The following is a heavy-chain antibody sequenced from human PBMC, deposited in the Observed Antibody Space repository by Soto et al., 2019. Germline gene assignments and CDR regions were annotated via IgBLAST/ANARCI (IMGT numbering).Heavy chain of an antibody. J-gene: IGHJ4*02. CDR3: ARRIVGATRYFDY. V-gene: IGHV1-69*13. CDR1: GGTFSSYA. CDR2: IIPIFGTA. D-gene: IGHD1-26*01. Sequence: SVKVSCKASGGTFSSYAISWVRQAPGQGLEWMGGIIPIFGTANYAQKFQGRVTITADESTSTAYMELSSLRSEDTAVYYCARRIVGATRYFDYWGQGTLVTVSS.